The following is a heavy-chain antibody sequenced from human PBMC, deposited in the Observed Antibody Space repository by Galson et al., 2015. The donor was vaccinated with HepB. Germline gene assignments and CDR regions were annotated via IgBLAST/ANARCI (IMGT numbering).Heavy chain of an antibody. CDR3: AKEVNISTWFPFDN. D-gene: IGHD6-13*01. CDR2: LSASGGRT. CDR1: GFTFSSYA. Sequence: SLRLSCAASGFTFSSYAMSWVRQAPGKGLECVSGLSASGGRTHYADSVKGRFTISRDNSKNTLYLQMNSLRAEDTAIYYCAKEVNISTWFPFDNWGQGTLVTVSS. V-gene: IGHV3-23*01. J-gene: IGHJ4*02.